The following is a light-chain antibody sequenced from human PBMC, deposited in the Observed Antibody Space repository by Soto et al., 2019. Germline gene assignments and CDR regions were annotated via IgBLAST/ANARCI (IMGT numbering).Light chain of an antibody. CDR1: SSNMGSNT. Sequence: QSVLTQPPSASGTPGQGVAISCSGSSSNMGSNTVNWYQHLPGTAPKYFIYNDNQRPSGVPDRFFGSTSGTSASLAITGLPSEDEADYDCAAWDGSLNHILFGGGTKLTVL. CDR2: NDN. J-gene: IGLJ2*01. CDR3: AAWDGSLNHIL. V-gene: IGLV1-44*01.